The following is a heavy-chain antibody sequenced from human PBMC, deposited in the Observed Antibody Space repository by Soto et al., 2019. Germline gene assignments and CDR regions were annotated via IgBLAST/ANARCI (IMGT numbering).Heavy chain of an antibody. CDR3: ARDPHNTGWGYFDY. V-gene: IGHV3-33*01. CDR2: IWSDGSKQ. D-gene: IGHD6-19*01. J-gene: IGHJ4*02. CDR1: GFTFSSNA. Sequence: QVQLMESGGGVVQPGRSLRLSCAASGFTFSSNAIHWVRQAPGKGLEWVAIIWSDGSKQFYAESVKGRFTISRDNSKNTLYLQMDSPRVEDTAVYYCARDPHNTGWGYFDYWGQGALVTVSS.